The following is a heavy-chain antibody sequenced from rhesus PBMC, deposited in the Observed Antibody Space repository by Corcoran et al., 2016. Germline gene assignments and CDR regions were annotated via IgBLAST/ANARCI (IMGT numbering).Heavy chain of an antibody. CDR3: VRATTDGFDY. CDR2: VNTGGQTT. V-gene: IGHV3S25*01. CDR1: GFTLLTYY. D-gene: IGHD4-29*01. Sequence: EVQLVESGGALVQPGGALRLSCVASGFTLLTYYLYWVRQAPGQGLEWIAAVNTGGQTTYYSNSVKGRFIISRDNSQNTLSLQLTSLRVEDSALYYCVRATTDGFDYWGQGVLVTVSS. J-gene: IGHJ4*01.